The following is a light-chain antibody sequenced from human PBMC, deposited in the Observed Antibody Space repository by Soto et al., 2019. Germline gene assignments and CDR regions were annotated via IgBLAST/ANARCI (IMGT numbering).Light chain of an antibody. CDR1: QNIGRY. J-gene: IGKJ1*01. CDR2: DVS. CDR3: QQYKSYKT. V-gene: IGKV1-5*01. Sequence: DIQMTQSPSTLSASVGDRVTITCRASQNIGRYLVWHQQKPGKSPKLLISDVSSLASGVPSRFSGSGSGTEFTLTISSVQHDDFATYYCQQYKSYKTFGQGTRVESK.